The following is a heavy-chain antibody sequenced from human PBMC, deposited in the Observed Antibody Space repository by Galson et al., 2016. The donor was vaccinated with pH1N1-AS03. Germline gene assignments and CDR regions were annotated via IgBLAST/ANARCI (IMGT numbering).Heavy chain of an antibody. CDR1: GFSLSAGGVH. CDR2: IYWDGDE. D-gene: IGHD2-8*01. V-gene: IGHV2-5*02. CDR3: ARSTHVNEGPDC. Sequence: PALVKPTQTLTLTCTVSGFSLSAGGVHVAWIRQSPGKALEWLALIYWDGDERYNSSLRSRLSISRDTSKNHVVLTMTSVGPMDTGTYYCARSTHVNEGPDCWGQGTLVSVSS. J-gene: IGHJ4*02.